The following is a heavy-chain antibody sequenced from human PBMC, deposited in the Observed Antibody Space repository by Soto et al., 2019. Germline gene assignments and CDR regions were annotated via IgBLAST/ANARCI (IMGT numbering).Heavy chain of an antibody. J-gene: IGHJ4*02. CDR2: ISSGGST. V-gene: IGHV3-66*01. Sequence: EVQLVESGGGLVQPGGSLRLSCAASGFSVSNLYMTWVRQAPGKGLEWVSVISSGGSTYYADSVKGRSTISRDKSKNTLYVERKNLRAGDSAVYYCARGTLGWAYDFGHGGQGTPVTVSS. CDR1: GFSVSNLY. CDR3: ARGTLGWAYDFGH. D-gene: IGHD3-3*01.